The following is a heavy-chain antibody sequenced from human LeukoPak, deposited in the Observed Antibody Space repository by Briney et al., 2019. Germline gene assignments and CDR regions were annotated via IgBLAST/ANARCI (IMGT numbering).Heavy chain of an antibody. CDR3: ATDLTSTFLNY. J-gene: IGHJ4*02. Sequence: GGSLRLSCAASGFIFSSYRMNWVRLAPGKGLEWVSSIDSSSSYIYYADSVKGRFTISRDNAKNSLYLQMNTLRAEDTAVYYCATDLTSTFLNYWGQGALVTVSS. CDR1: GFIFSSYR. CDR2: IDSSSSYI. V-gene: IGHV3-21*01. D-gene: IGHD3-3*01.